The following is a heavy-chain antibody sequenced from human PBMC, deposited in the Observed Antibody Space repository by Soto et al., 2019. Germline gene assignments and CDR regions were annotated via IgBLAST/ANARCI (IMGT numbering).Heavy chain of an antibody. J-gene: IGHJ4*02. CDR1: GGSISSHY. V-gene: IGHV4-59*11. D-gene: IGHD6-19*01. CDR3: ARGQWLVPPDY. Sequence: PSETLSLTCTVSGGSISSHYWSWIRQPPGKGLEWIGYIYYSGGTNYNPSLKSRGTISVDTSKNQFSLKLSSVTAADTAVYYCARGQWLVPPDYWGQGTLVTVSS. CDR2: IYYSGGT.